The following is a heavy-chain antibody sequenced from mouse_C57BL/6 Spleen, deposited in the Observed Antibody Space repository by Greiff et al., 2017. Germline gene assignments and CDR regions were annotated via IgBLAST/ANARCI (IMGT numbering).Heavy chain of an antibody. V-gene: IGHV1-18*01. Sequence: EVQLVESGPELVKPGASVKIPCKASGYTFTDYNMDWVEQSHGKSLEWIGDINPNNGGTIYNQKFKGKATLTVDKSSSTAYMRLRSLTSEDTAVYSGARSDYNNDGYSFDYWGQGTTVTVSS. D-gene: IGHD2-12*01. J-gene: IGHJ2*01. CDR3: ARSDYNNDGYSFDY. CDR1: GYTFTDYN. CDR2: INPNNGGT.